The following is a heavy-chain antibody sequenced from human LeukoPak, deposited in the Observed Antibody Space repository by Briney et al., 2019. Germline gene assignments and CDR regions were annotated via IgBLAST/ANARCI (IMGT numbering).Heavy chain of an antibody. CDR3: ARDKGTSYLSSFDY. CDR2: IYTTGNT. CDR1: GFTVSSNS. V-gene: IGHV3-66*03. D-gene: IGHD6-6*01. Sequence: GGSLRLSCTVSGFTVSSNSMSWVRQAPGKGLEWVSFIYTTGNTHNSDSVKGRFTISRDNSKNTLYLQMNSLRAADTAVYYCARDKGTSYLSSFDYWGQGTLVTVSS. J-gene: IGHJ4*02.